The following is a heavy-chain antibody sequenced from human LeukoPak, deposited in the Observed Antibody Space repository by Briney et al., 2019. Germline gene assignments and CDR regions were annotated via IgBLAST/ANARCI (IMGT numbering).Heavy chain of an antibody. CDR1: GITFSSYA. J-gene: IGHJ6*03. Sequence: PGGSLRLSCAASGITFSSYAMSWVRQAPGKGLEWVSAISGSGGNTYYADSVKGRFTISRDNSKNTLYLQMNSLRAEDTAVYYCAKPHTPHCSSTSCYKKGFDYYYYYMDVWGKGTTVTVSS. CDR2: ISGSGGNT. V-gene: IGHV3-23*01. D-gene: IGHD2-2*02. CDR3: AKPHTPHCSSTSCYKKGFDYYYYYMDV.